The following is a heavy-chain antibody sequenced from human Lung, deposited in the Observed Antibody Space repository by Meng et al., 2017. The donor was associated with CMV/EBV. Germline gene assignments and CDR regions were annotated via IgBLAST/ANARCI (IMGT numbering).Heavy chain of an antibody. Sequence: GGPLRLXCAASGFTFSGSAMHWVRQASGKGLEWVGRIRSKANSYATAYAASVKGRFTISRDDSKNTAYLQMNSLKTEDTAVYYCTRRGPAAMGGMDVWGQGXTVTVSS. CDR3: TRRGPAAMGGMDV. D-gene: IGHD2-2*01. CDR1: GFTFSGSA. J-gene: IGHJ6*02. CDR2: IRSKANSYAT. V-gene: IGHV3-73*01.